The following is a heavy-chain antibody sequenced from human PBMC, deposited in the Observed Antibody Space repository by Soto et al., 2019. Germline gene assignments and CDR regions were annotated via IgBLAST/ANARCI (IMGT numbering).Heavy chain of an antibody. D-gene: IGHD2-15*01. CDR2: ISGSGGST. V-gene: IGHV3-23*01. Sequence: PGGSLRLSCIVSGFTFSSHAMTWVRRAPGKGLEWVSTISGSGGSTYDAESVKGRFATSRDNSMNTLYLQLNSLRAEDTAVYYCATPAGDTSTWYSPSYDYWGQGTLVTVSS. CDR3: ATPAGDTSTWYSPSYDY. CDR1: GFTFSSHA. J-gene: IGHJ4*02.